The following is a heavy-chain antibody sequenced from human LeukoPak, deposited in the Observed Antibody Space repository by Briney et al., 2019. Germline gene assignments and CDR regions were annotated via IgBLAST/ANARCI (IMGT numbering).Heavy chain of an antibody. J-gene: IGHJ3*01. D-gene: IGHD7-27*01. V-gene: IGHV3-48*04. Sequence: GGSLRLSYAASGFTFSDYGMNWVRQAPGKGLEWISCISSGSGTIYYAGSVKGRFTISRDNAKNSLYLQMNSLRAEDTAVYYCARDFALMAWGIIAQGTAFDLWGQGTMVTVSS. CDR1: GFTFSDYG. CDR3: ARDFALMAWGIIAQGTAFDL. CDR2: ISSGSGTI.